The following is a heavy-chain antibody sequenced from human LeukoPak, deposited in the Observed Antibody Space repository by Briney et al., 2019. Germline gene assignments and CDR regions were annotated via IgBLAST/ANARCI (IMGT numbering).Heavy chain of an antibody. D-gene: IGHD6-13*01. Sequence: SETLSLTCTVSGGSISSSSYYWGWIRQPPGKGLEWIGSIYYSGSTYYNPSLKSRVTISVDTSKNQFSLKLTSVTAADTAVYYCARLEIAVAGNCWFDPWGQGTLVTVSS. CDR3: ARLEIAVAGNCWFDP. CDR2: IYYSGST. V-gene: IGHV4-39*07. CDR1: GGSISSSSYY. J-gene: IGHJ5*02.